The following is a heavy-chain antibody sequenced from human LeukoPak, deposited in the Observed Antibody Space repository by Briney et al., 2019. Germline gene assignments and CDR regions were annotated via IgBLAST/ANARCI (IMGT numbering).Heavy chain of an antibody. D-gene: IGHD3-3*01. CDR3: AKGVFGVNRAFDY. CDR2: IGSGGTT. J-gene: IGHJ4*02. Sequence: GGSLRLSCAASGFTFSTWTLSWVRQAPGKGLDWVSTIGSGGTTYYGDSVKGRFTISRDNSKNTVYLQMNSLRVDDTALYYCAKGVFGVNRAFDYWGQGTLVTVSS. V-gene: IGHV3-23*01. CDR1: GFTFSTWT.